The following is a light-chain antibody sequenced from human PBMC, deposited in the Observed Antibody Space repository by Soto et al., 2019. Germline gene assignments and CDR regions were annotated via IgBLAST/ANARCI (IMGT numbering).Light chain of an antibody. CDR2: EVT. J-gene: IGLJ1*01. V-gene: IGLV2-14*01. CDR1: SSDIGGYNY. CDR3: SSYTSSNTLV. Sequence: QSALPQPASVSGSPGQSITISCTGGSSDIGGYNYVSWFQQHPGKVPKLMIYEVTNRPSGVSNSFSGSKSGSTASLTISGLQAEDEADYYCSSYTSSNTLVFGTGTKVTVL.